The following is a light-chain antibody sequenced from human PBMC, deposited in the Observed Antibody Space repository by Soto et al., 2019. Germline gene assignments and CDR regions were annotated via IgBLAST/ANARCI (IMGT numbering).Light chain of an antibody. J-gene: IGLJ3*02. V-gene: IGLV4-60*02. Sequence: QPVLTQSSSASASLGSSVKLTCILSSGHSTYLIAWHQQQPGKAPRFLMTLDRSGRYNRGSGVPDRFSGSSSGADRYLTISNLQFEDEGDYYCETWYSNTHKVFGGGTKLTVL. CDR3: ETWYSNTHKV. CDR2: LDRSGRY. CDR1: SGHSTYL.